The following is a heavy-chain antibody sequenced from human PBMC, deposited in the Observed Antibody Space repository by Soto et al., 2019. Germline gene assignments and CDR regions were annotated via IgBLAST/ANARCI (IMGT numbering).Heavy chain of an antibody. Sequence: GASVKVSCKASGYTFTSYDINWVRQATGQGLEWMGWMNPNSGNTGYSQKFQGRVTITRNTSITTAYMELSSLTSEDTAVYYCARGVRTTTLDPIDSWGQGTLVTVSS. CDR1: GYTFTSYD. V-gene: IGHV1-8*01. J-gene: IGHJ4*02. CDR2: MNPNSGNT. D-gene: IGHD1-26*01. CDR3: ARGVRTTTLDPIDS.